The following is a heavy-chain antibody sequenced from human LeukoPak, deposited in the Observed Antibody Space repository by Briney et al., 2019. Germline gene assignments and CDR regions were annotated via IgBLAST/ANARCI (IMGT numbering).Heavy chain of an antibody. V-gene: IGHV3-30*04. J-gene: IGHJ3*02. D-gene: IGHD2-8*01. CDR2: ISYDSSNK. CDR1: GFTFTSYA. CDR3: ARAYCTTTACHAFDI. Sequence: GRSLRPSCAASGFTFTSYAMHWVRQAPGKGLEWLSVISYDSSNKYYADSVRGRSTISRDNSKNMLYLQMNSLRAEDTAVYTCARAYCTTTACHAFDIWGQGTVVAVSS.